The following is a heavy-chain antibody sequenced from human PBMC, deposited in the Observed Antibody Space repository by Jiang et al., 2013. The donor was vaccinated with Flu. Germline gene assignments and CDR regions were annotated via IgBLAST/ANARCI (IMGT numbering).Heavy chain of an antibody. CDR2: IIPIFGTA. CDR3: ARRDFWTTGHWFDP. J-gene: IGHJ5*02. D-gene: IGHD3/OR15-3a*01. V-gene: IGHV1-69*01. CDR1: SYA. Sequence: SYAISWVRQAPGQGLEWMGGIIPIFGTANYAQKFQGRVTITADESTSTAYMELSSLRSEDTAVYYCARRDFWTTGHWFDPWGQGTLVTVSS.